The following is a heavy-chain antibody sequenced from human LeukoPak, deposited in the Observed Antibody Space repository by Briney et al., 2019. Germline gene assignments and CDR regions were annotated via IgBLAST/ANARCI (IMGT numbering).Heavy chain of an antibody. D-gene: IGHD3-22*01. CDR3: AGGVRGRPPYYYYFDY. Sequence: ASVKVSCKASGYTFTSYDINWVRQATGQGLEWMGWMNPNSGNTGYAQKFQGRVTMTRNTSISTAYMELSSLRSEDTAVYYCAGGVRGRPPYYYYFDYWGQGTLVTVSS. J-gene: IGHJ4*02. V-gene: IGHV1-8*01. CDR1: GYTFTSYD. CDR2: MNPNSGNT.